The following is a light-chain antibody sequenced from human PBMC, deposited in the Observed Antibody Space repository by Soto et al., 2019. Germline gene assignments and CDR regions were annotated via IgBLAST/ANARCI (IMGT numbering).Light chain of an antibody. V-gene: IGLV2-14*01. J-gene: IGLJ1*01. CDR2: EVT. CDR1: ITDVGTYNY. Sequence: ALTQPASVSGSPGQSIIISCTGTITDVGTYNYVSWYQQHPGKAPKLMIYEVTYRPSGVSNRFSGSKSGNTASLTISGLQAEDEGDYYCCSYTATSTLVVFGTGTKLTVL. CDR3: CSYTATSTLVV.